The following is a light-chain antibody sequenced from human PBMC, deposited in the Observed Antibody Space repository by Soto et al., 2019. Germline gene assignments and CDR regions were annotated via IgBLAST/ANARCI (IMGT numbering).Light chain of an antibody. CDR1: QNIRGN. CDR3: QQYNNWPPPT. V-gene: IGKV3-15*01. Sequence: EIVMTQSPATLSVSPGERATLSCRASQNIRGNLAWYQQKPGQPPRVLIYAASTRATGVPDRFSGSESGTEFTLTISSLQSEDFAVYYCQQYNNWPPPTFGQGTKLEIK. J-gene: IGKJ2*01. CDR2: AAS.